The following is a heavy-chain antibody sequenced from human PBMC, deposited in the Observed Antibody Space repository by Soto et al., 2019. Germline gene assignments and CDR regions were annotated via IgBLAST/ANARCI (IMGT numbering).Heavy chain of an antibody. CDR1: GFTFSSYA. Sequence: EVQLLESGGGLVQPGGSLRLSCAASGFTFSSYAMSWVRQAPGKGLEWVSAISGSGGSTYYADSVKGRFTISRDNSKNTLYLQMNSLRAEDTAVYYCAKDRIGSGWNRRDAFDIWGHGTMVTVSS. D-gene: IGHD6-19*01. CDR2: ISGSGGST. CDR3: AKDRIGSGWNRRDAFDI. V-gene: IGHV3-23*01. J-gene: IGHJ3*02.